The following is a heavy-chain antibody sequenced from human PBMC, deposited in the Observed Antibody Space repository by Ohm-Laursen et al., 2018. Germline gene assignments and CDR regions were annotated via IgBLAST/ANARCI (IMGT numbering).Heavy chain of an antibody. D-gene: IGHD5-12*01. V-gene: IGHV3-7*01. J-gene: IGHJ6*02. CDR1: EFTLSTYW. CDR3: ARDVAHGGYGFGMDV. Sequence: SLRLSCAAFEFTLSTYWMTWVRQAPGKGLGWVANIKQDGSQTHYVDSVQGRFTISRDNAKNSLYLQMNSLRAEDTAVYYCARDVAHGGYGFGMDVWGQGTTVTVSS. CDR2: IKQDGSQT.